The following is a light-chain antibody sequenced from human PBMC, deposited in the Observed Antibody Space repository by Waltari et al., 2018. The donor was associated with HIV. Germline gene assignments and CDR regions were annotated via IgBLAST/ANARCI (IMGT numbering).Light chain of an antibody. V-gene: IGKV3-20*01. CDR1: QTVSTTY. CDR2: ATA. CDR3: HQYGTSPPIT. J-gene: IGKJ5*01. Sequence: EIVLTQSPGTLFLSPGERVTLSCRASQTVSTTYVAWFQQKPGQPPRLLIYATAIRATDIPERFSGGGSGTDFTLTITRLEPEDFAVYYCHQYGTSPPITFGQGTRLEIK.